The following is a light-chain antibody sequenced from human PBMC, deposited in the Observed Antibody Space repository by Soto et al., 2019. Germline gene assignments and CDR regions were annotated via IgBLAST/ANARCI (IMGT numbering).Light chain of an antibody. CDR1: QSVSSSY. Sequence: LKLSAGALSLSKKERATLSCRASQSVSSSYLAWYQQKPGQAPRLLIYGASSRATGIPDRFSGSGSGTDFTLTISRLEPEDFAVYYCQQYGSSPWTF. V-gene: IGKV3-20*01. CDR2: GAS. J-gene: IGKJ1*01. CDR3: QQYGSSPWT.